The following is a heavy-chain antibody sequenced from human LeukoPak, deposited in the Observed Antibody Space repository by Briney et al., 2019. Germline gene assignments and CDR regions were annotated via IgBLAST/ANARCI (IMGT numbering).Heavy chain of an antibody. Sequence: PGRSLRLSCAASGFTFSSYAMHWVRQAPGKGLEWVAVISYDGSNKYYADSVKGRFTISRDNSKNTLYLQMNSLRAEDTAVYYCARDHSGSSWLPYYYYYYGMDVWGQGTTVTVSS. D-gene: IGHD6-13*01. J-gene: IGHJ6*02. CDR3: ARDHSGSSWLPYYYYYYGMDV. CDR2: ISYDGSNK. CDR1: GFTFSSYA. V-gene: IGHV3-30-3*01.